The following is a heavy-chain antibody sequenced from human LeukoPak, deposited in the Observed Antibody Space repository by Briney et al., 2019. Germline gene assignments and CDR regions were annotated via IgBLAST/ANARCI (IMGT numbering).Heavy chain of an antibody. CDR2: IKNRANSYIT. CDR3: TRLNYYDGIGYYPDF. CDR1: GFTFSDHH. Sequence: AGSLPLSCAASGFTFSDHHMDWVRQAPGGGLEWVGRIKNRANSYITKYAASVTGRFTISRDDSKNSMFLQMNSLRTEDTAVYYCTRLNYYDGIGYYPDFWAQGNLVTVSS. D-gene: IGHD3-22*01. V-gene: IGHV3-72*01. J-gene: IGHJ4*02.